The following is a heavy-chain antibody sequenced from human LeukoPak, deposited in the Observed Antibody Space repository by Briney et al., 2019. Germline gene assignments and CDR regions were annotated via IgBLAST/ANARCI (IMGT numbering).Heavy chain of an antibody. J-gene: IGHJ4*02. V-gene: IGHV3-23*01. CDR3: TERHGSGIKYFDY. CDR1: GFIFSTYD. CDR2: IGSGGTT. D-gene: IGHD3-10*01. Sequence: PGGSLRLSCAASGFIFSTYDMSWVRQAPGKGLEWASTIGSGGTTYYADSVKGRFTISRDNSKNTLYLQMNSLRAEDTAIYYCTERHGSGIKYFDYWGQGTLVTVSS.